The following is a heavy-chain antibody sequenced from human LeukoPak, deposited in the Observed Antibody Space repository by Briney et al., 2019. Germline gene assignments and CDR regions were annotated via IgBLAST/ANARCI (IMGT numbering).Heavy chain of an antibody. V-gene: IGHV3-74*01. CDR3: AREGISGTHFDY. D-gene: IGHD1-20*01. CDR1: GFTSSGYW. J-gene: IGHJ4*02. Sequence: GGSLRLSCAASGFTSSGYWMHWVRQAPGKGLVWVSRLNNDGSTTSYADSVKGRFTISRDNAKNTLYLQMNSLRAEDTAVFYCAREGISGTHFDYWGQGTLVTVSS. CDR2: LNNDGSTT.